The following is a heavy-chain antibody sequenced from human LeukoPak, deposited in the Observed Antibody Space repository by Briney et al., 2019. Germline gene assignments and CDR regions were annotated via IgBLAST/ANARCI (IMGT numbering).Heavy chain of an antibody. CDR2: LNSDGSST. Sequence: GGSLRLSCAASGFTFSSYWMHWVRQAPGKGLVWVSRLNSDGSSTSYADSVKGRFTISRDNAKNTLYLQMNSLRAEDTAVYYCARDDAGYSYDPRGWFDPWGQGTLVTVSP. CDR1: GFTFSSYW. V-gene: IGHV3-74*01. J-gene: IGHJ5*02. CDR3: ARDDAGYSYDPRGWFDP. D-gene: IGHD5-18*01.